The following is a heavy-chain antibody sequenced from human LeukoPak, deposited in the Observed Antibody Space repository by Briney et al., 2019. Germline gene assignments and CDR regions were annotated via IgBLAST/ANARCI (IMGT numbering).Heavy chain of an antibody. CDR2: ISDDSNYI. CDR1: GFTFSVYS. Sequence: PGGSLRLSCAASGFTFSVYSMSWVRQAPGKGLEWVSSISDDSNYIYYADSVEGRFTISRDNAKNSLYLQMNSLRAEDTAVYYCARVAVDNWFDPWGQGTLVTVSS. CDR3: ARVAVDNWFDP. D-gene: IGHD4-23*01. V-gene: IGHV3-21*04. J-gene: IGHJ5*02.